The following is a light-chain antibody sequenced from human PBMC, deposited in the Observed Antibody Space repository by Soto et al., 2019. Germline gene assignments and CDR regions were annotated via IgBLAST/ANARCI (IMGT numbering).Light chain of an antibody. Sequence: QSVLTQPPSASGTPGQRVTISCSGSNSNIGSNTVHWYQQLSGTSPKLLIYKDNQRPSGVPDRVSGSKSDTSASLAISGLQSEDEGEYYCCSYASSNTLIFGGGTKVTVL. V-gene: IGLV1-44*01. CDR1: NSNIGSNT. CDR3: CSYASSNTLI. CDR2: KDN. J-gene: IGLJ2*01.